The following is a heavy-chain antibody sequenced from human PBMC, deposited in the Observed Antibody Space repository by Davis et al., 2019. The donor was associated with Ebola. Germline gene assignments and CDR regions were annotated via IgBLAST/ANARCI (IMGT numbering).Heavy chain of an antibody. CDR3: ARVTTIFGVVRNYFDY. V-gene: IGHV5-51*01. J-gene: IGHJ4*02. Sequence: PGGSLRLSCKGSGYSFTSYWIGWVRQMPGKGLEWMGIIYPGDSDTRYSPSFQGQVTISADKSISTAYLQWSSLKASDTAMYYCARVTTIFGVVRNYFDYWGQGTLVTVSS. D-gene: IGHD3-3*01. CDR1: GYSFTSYW. CDR2: IYPGDSDT.